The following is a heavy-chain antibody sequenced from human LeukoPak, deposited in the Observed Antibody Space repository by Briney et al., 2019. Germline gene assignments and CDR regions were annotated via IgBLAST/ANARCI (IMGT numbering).Heavy chain of an antibody. D-gene: IGHD5-18*01. V-gene: IGHV4-39*07. J-gene: IGHJ4*02. CDR1: GDSISSNNYY. Sequence: TSETLSLTCTVSGDSISSNNYYCGWICQPPGKGLEWIGNIYYSGTTYYNPSLKSRVTISVDTSKNQFSLKLSSVTDADTAVYYCASTPPVYSYGYRTGDYWGQGTLVTVSS. CDR2: IYYSGTT. CDR3: ASTPPVYSYGYRTGDY.